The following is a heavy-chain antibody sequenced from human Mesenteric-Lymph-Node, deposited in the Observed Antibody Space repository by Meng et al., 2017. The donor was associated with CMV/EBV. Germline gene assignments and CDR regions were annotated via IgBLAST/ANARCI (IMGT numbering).Heavy chain of an antibody. CDR2: IYPGDSHA. CDR3: ARHFRGVAGDYYFDY. Sequence: GGSLRLSCKGSGYRFTTYWIGWVRQMPGKGLEWMGSIYPGDSHARYSPSFQGQVTISADKSISTAYLQWSSLKASDTAMYYCARHFRGVAGDYYFDYWGQGTLVTVSS. V-gene: IGHV5-51*01. D-gene: IGHD6-19*01. J-gene: IGHJ4*02. CDR1: GYRFTTYW.